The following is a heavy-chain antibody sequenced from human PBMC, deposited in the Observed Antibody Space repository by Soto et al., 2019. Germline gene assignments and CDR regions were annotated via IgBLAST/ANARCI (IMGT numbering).Heavy chain of an antibody. CDR2: INHSGST. CDR3: ARTSRFDC. CDR1: CGSFSSYY. Sequence: QVQLQQWGAGLLKPSETLSLTCAVYCGSFSSYYWSWIRQPPGKGLEWIGEINHSGSTNYNPSLKSRVTMSVDTSNNQFSLKRSSVTAADTAVYYCARTSRFDCWGKGTLVSASS. D-gene: IGHD6-6*01. J-gene: IGHJ4*02. V-gene: IGHV4-34*01.